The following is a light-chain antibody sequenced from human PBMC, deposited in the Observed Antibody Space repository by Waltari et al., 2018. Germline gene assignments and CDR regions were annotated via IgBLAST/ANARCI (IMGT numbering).Light chain of an antibody. V-gene: IGLV1-44*01. CDR3: AVWDDSLNGLV. J-gene: IGLJ2*01. Sequence: QSVVTQPPSASGTPGQRVTISCSGTSSHVGSNTVNGYQQFPGSAPKLLVYNSNRRPSGVPDRFSGSKSGTSASLAISGLQSEDEADYYCAVWDDSLNGLVFGGGTKVTVL. CDR1: SSHVGSNT. CDR2: NSN.